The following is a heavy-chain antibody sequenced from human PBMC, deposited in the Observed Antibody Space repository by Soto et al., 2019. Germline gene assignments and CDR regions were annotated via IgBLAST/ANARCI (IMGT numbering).Heavy chain of an antibody. CDR2: ISYDGSNK. Sequence: QVQLVDSGGGVVHPGRSLRLSCAASGFTFNSHGMHWVRQAPGKGPEWVATISYDGSNKYYADSVKGRFTISRDNSKNTLYLQMNSLRPEDTAVYYCAKGMYSSSWYYDYWGQGTLVTVSS. CDR3: AKGMYSSSWYYDY. J-gene: IGHJ4*02. V-gene: IGHV3-30*18. CDR1: GFTFNSHG. D-gene: IGHD6-13*01.